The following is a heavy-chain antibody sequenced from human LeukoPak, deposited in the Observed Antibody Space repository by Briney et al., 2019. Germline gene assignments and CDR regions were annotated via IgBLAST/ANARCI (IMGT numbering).Heavy chain of an antibody. V-gene: IGHV1-18*01. CDR3: ARDLNVAVRGVITTVGWFDP. J-gene: IGHJ5*02. CDR1: GYTFTSYG. Sequence: GASVKVSCKASGYTFTSYGISWVRQAPGQGLEWMGWISAYNGNTNYAQKLQGRVTMTTDTSTSTAYMELRSLRSDDTAVYYCARDLNVAVRGVITTVGWFDPWGQGTLVTVSS. D-gene: IGHD3-10*01. CDR2: ISAYNGNT.